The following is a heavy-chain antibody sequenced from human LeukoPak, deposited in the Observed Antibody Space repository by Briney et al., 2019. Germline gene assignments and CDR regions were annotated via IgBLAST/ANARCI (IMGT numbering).Heavy chain of an antibody. J-gene: IGHJ4*02. CDR2: ISYDGSNK. CDR3: ANYGSGSVDY. Sequence: GGSLRLSCAASGFTFSSYGMHWVGQAPGKGLEWVAVISYDGSNKYYPDSVKGLFTISRDNSKNTLYLQMNSLRAEDTAVYSCANYGSGSVDYWGQGTLVTVSS. CDR1: GFTFSSYG. V-gene: IGHV3-30*18. D-gene: IGHD3-10*01.